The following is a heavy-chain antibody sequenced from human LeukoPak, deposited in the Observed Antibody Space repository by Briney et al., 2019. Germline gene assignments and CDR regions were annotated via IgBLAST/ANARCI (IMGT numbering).Heavy chain of an antibody. V-gene: IGHV3-7*01. J-gene: IGHJ4*02. CDR3: ARDGSYCSSTSCYYFDY. CDR2: IKQDGSEK. Sequence: GGSLRLSCAASGFTFSSYWMGWVRQAPGKGLEWVANIKQDGSEKYYVDSVKGRFTISRDNAKNSLYLQMNSLRAEDTAVYYCARDGSYCSSTSCYYFDYWGQGTLVTVSS. CDR1: GFTFSSYW. D-gene: IGHD2-2*01.